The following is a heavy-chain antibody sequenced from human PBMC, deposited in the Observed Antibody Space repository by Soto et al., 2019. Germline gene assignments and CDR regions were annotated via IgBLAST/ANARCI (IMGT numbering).Heavy chain of an antibody. D-gene: IGHD3-3*01. J-gene: IGHJ6*02. Sequence: GGSLRLSCAASGFTFSSYDMHWVRQATGKGLEWVSAIGTAGDTYYPGSVKGRFTISREDAKNSLYLQMNSLRAGDTAVYYCARAQASDITIFGVNYGMDVWGQGTTVT. V-gene: IGHV3-13*01. CDR1: GFTFSSYD. CDR2: IGTAGDT. CDR3: ARAQASDITIFGVNYGMDV.